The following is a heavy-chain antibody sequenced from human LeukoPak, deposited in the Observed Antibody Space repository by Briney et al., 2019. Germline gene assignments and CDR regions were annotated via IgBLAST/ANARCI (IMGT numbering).Heavy chain of an antibody. Sequence: KASETLSLTCTVSGGSISSYYWSWIRQPPGKGLEWIGSIYYSGSTYYNPSLKSRVTISVDTSKNQFSLKLSSVTAADTAVYYCARQLYRGSSSNNFDYWGQGTLVTVSS. J-gene: IGHJ4*02. CDR2: IYYSGST. CDR3: ARQLYRGSSSNNFDY. CDR1: GGSISSYY. V-gene: IGHV4-59*05. D-gene: IGHD6-6*01.